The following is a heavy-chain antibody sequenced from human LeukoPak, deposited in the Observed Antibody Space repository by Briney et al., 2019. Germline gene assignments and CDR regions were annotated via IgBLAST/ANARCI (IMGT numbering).Heavy chain of an antibody. V-gene: IGHV4-39*02. CDR1: GGSISSSSYY. CDR3: AKDYYRFDLAARNPDY. CDR2: IYYSGST. J-gene: IGHJ4*02. D-gene: IGHD6-6*01. Sequence: SETLSLTCTVSGGSISSSSYYWGWIRQPPGKGLEWIGSIYYSGSTYYNPSLKSRVTISVDTSKNQFSLKLSSVTAADTAVYYCAKDYYRFDLAARNPDYWGQGTLVTVSS.